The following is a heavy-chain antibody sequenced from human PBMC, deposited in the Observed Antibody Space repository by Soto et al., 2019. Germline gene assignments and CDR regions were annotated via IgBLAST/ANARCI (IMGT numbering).Heavy chain of an antibody. V-gene: IGHV3-13*01. Sequence: GGSLRLSCAASGFSFSSYDMHWVRQATGKGLEWVSAIGTAGDTYYPGSVKGRFTISRENAKNSLYLQMNSLRAGDTAVYYCARGPRSGWYRSGLSYWDQGTLVTVSS. CDR1: GFSFSSYD. J-gene: IGHJ4*02. D-gene: IGHD6-19*01. CDR3: ARGPRSGWYRSGLSY. CDR2: IGTAGDT.